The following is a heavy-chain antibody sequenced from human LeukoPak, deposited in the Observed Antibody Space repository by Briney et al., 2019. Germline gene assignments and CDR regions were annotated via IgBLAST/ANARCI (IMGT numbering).Heavy chain of an antibody. CDR3: ARGGYSYGNDY. J-gene: IGHJ4*02. D-gene: IGHD5-18*01. CDR2: ISSSGSTI. V-gene: IGHV3-48*03. Sequence: GGSLRLSCAASGFTFSSYEMNWVRQAPGKGLEWVSYISSSGSTIYYADSVKGRFTISRDNAKNSLYLQMNSLSGEHTAVYYCARGGYSYGNDYWGQGTLVTVSS. CDR1: GFTFSSYE.